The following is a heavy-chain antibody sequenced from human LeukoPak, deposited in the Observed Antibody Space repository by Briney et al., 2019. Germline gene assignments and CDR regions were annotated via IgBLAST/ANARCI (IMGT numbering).Heavy chain of an antibody. CDR1: GYTFTSYP. D-gene: IGHD2-2*02. J-gene: IGHJ1*01. CDR3: ARGCGDSRCYIVQH. CDR2: IDASGEST. V-gene: IGHV1-46*03. Sequence: ASVKVSCKASGYTFTSYPIHWVRQAPGQRTEWMGIIDASGESTTYAQKFQGRVTLNRDTSTSTVYMELSSLRSEDTAVYYCARGCGDSRCYIVQHWGQGTLVTVSS.